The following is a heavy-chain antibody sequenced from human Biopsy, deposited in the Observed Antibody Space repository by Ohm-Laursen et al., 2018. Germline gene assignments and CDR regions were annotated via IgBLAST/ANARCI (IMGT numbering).Heavy chain of an antibody. CDR3: ARAYFYGMGTSNYFLDS. V-gene: IGHV4-61*08. D-gene: IGHD3-10*01. J-gene: IGHJ4*02. CDR1: GGSVRSPDHR. CDR2: IYYSWTT. Sequence: GTLSLTCTVSGGSVRSPDHRWNWVRRAPGKGLEWVGNIYYSWTTLYNPSLSGRVTMDLDRSTNQFSLKLKSVTSADTAVYFCARAYFYGMGTSNYFLDSWGQGALVTVSS.